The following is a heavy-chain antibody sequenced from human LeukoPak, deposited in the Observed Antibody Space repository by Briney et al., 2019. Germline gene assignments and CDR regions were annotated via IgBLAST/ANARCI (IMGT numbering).Heavy chain of an antibody. D-gene: IGHD1-26*01. V-gene: IGHV3-64*01. CDR1: GFTFSSYA. J-gene: IGHJ4*02. Sequence: HTGGSLRLSCAASGFTFSSYAMHWVRQAPGKGLEYVSAISSNGGSTYYANSVKGRFTISRDNSKNTLYLQMGSLRAEDMAVYYCARDKWGRPAGAIDYWGQGTLVTVSS. CDR3: ARDKWGRPAGAIDY. CDR2: ISSNGGST.